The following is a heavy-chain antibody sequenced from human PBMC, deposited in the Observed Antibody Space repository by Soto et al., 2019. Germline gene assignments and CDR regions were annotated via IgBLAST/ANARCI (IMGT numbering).Heavy chain of an antibody. Sequence: QITLKESGPTLVKPTQTLTLTCTFSGFSLTTNGVGVGWIRQPPGKALEWLAIIYGDDSKRYSPSLQSRLTITRDTSNNQVVLRMTNLDRIDTGTYHCAHRRRFGELDVWGQGTLVIVSP. CDR2: IYGDDSK. CDR1: GFSLTTNGVG. J-gene: IGHJ4*02. V-gene: IGHV2-5*02. CDR3: AHRRRFGELDV. D-gene: IGHD3-10*01.